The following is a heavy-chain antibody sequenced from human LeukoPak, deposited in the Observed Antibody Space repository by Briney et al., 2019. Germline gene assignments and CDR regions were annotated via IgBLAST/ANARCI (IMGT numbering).Heavy chain of an antibody. V-gene: IGHV1-2*02. D-gene: IGHD2-21*02. J-gene: IGHJ4*02. CDR1: TFTKHF. Sequence: ASVKVSCNTFTKHFIHWVRQAPGQGLEWVGWIDPNSGATKYAQKFQGRVTMTRDTSISAVSMELSSLRFDDTAIYYCAVSVQVPAIPAFDYWGQGTLVTVSS. CDR2: IDPNSGAT. CDR3: AVSVQVPAIPAFDY.